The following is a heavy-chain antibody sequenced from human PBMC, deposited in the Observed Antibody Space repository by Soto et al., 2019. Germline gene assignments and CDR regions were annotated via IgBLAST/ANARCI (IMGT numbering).Heavy chain of an antibody. J-gene: IGHJ4*02. V-gene: IGHV1-69*13. CDR1: GGTFSSYA. Sequence: ASVKVSCKASGGTFSSYAISWVRQAPGQGLEWMGGIIPIFGTANYAQKFQGRVTITADESTSTAYMELSSLRSEDTAVYYCARRGYDFWSGYSTPYFDYWGQGTLVTVSS. CDR3: ARRGYDFWSGYSTPYFDY. CDR2: IIPIFGTA. D-gene: IGHD3-3*01.